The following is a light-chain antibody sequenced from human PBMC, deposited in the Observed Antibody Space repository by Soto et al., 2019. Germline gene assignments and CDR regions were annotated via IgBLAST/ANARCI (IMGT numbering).Light chain of an antibody. J-gene: IGKJ4*01. CDR3: HQYNSWPLT. CDR1: QSISTK. Sequence: EIVMTQSPATLSMSPGERATLSCRASQSISTKVAWYQQKPGQAPRLLIYGASTRATGVPARFSGSGSGTEFTLSISSLQSEHFAVYYCHQYNSWPLTFGGGTKVEIK. CDR2: GAS. V-gene: IGKV3-15*01.